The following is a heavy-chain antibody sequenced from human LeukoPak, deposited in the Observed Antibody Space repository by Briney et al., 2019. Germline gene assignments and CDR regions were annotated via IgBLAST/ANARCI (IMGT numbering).Heavy chain of an antibody. CDR1: GASFSDYY. J-gene: IGHJ4*02. CDR3: AREMYDSAGYRVSYFDY. Sequence: SETLSLTCAVYGASFSDYYWGWIRQTPGKGLEWIASMYYSGSNFYNPSLKSRVTGSVDTSKNQFSLRLSSVTAADTAVYYCAREMYDSAGYRVSYFDYWGQGILVTVSS. CDR2: MYYSGSN. D-gene: IGHD3-22*01. V-gene: IGHV4-34*01.